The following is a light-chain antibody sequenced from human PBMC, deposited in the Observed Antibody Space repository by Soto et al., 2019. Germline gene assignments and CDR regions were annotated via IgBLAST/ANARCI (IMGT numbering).Light chain of an antibody. CDR2: NAD. CDR3: QQFSLYWE. J-gene: IGKJ1*01. CDR1: QDINRW. V-gene: IGKV1-5*01. Sequence: DIQMTQSPSTLSASVGDRVTITCRASQDINRWLAWYQQKPGKAPKILIYNADTLESGVPSRFSGSGYRTEFILTISSLQPDDFATYYCQQFSLYWEFGKGTKVHIX.